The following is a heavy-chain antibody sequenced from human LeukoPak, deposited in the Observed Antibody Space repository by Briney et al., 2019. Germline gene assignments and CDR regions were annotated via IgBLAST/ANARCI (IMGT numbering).Heavy chain of an antibody. J-gene: IGHJ3*02. CDR2: ISGSGGST. CDR3: AKVILDDFWSGYDAFDI. CDR1: GFTVSSNY. D-gene: IGHD3-3*01. V-gene: IGHV3-23*01. Sequence: PGGSLRLSCAASGFTVSSNYMSWVRQAPGKGLEWVSAISGSGGSTYYADSVKGRFTISRDNSKNTLYLQMNSLRAEDTAVYYCAKVILDDFWSGYDAFDIWGQGTMVTVSS.